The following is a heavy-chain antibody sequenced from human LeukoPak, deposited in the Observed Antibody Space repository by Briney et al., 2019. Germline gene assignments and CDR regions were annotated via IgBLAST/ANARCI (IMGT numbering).Heavy chain of an antibody. J-gene: IGHJ4*02. CDR3: ARGRYLTTLGGAAAGFLDY. CDR1: GGSFSGYY. D-gene: IGHD6-13*01. V-gene: IGHV4-34*01. Sequence: SETLSLTCGVYGGSFSGYYWNWIRQSPGKGLEWIGEINHSGSTNYNPSLKSRVTMSVDTSQKQFSLRLTSVRAADTAVYYCARGRYLTTLGGAAAGFLDYWGRGTVVTVSS. CDR2: INHSGST.